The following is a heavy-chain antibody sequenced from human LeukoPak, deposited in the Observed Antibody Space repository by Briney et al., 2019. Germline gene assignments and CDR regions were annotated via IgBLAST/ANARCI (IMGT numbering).Heavy chain of an antibody. J-gene: IGHJ4*02. CDR3: GRTAGGSKRWLQFLYYFDY. D-gene: IGHD5-12*01. V-gene: IGHV4-59*08. CDR2: IYYSGST. CDR1: GGSISSYY. Sequence: SETLSLTCTVSGGSISSYYWSWIRQPPGKGLEWIGYIYYSGSTNYNPSLKSRVTISVDTSKNQFSLKLSSVTAADTAVYYCGRTAGGSKRWLQFLYYFDYWGQGTLVTVSS.